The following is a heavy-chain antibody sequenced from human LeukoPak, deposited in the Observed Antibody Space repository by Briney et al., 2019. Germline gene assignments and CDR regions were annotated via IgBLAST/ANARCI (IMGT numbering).Heavy chain of an antibody. CDR3: ARVPMRAAAGTIYYYYMDV. J-gene: IGHJ6*03. V-gene: IGHV1-18*01. CDR2: ISAYNGNT. D-gene: IGHD6-13*01. Sequence: ASVKVSCKASGYTFTSYGISWARQAPGQGLEWMGWISAYNGNTNYAQKLQGRVTMTTDTSTSTAYMELRSLRSDDTAVYYCARVPMRAAAGTIYYYYMDVWGKGTTVTVSS. CDR1: GYTFTSYG.